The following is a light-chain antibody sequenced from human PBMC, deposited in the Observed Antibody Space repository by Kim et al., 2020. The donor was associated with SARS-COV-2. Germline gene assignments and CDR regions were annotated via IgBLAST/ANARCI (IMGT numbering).Light chain of an antibody. CDR1: QSVYADY. CDR2: GAS. J-gene: IGKJ2*01. V-gene: IGKV3-20*01. CDR3: QQFGHSPYT. Sequence: EIVLTQSPGTLSLSPGERVTLSCRASQSVYADYLAWYQQKPGQAPTLLISGASNRATGLPDRFSASGSGTDFSLTISRVEPVDFAVYYCQQFGHSPYTFGQGTKLEI.